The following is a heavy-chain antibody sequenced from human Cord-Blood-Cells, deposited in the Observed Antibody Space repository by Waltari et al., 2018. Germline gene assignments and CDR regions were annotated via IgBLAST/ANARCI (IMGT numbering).Heavy chain of an antibody. D-gene: IGHD6-19*01. CDR2: ISGSGGST. J-gene: IGHJ4*02. CDR1: GFTFSSYA. CDR3: ANEDSGWYLGY. V-gene: IGHV3-23*01. Sequence: EVQLLESGGGLVQPGGALRLSCAASGFTFSSYAMRWVRQAPGKGLEWVSAISGSGGSTYYADSVKGRFTISRDNSKNTLYLQMNSLRAEDTAVYYCANEDSGWYLGYWGQGTLVTVSS.